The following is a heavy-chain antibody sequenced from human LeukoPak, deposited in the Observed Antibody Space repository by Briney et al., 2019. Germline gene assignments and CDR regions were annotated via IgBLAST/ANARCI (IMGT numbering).Heavy chain of an antibody. CDR3: AKGAAVLRFLEWLLYADY. D-gene: IGHD3-3*01. J-gene: IGHJ4*02. Sequence: GGSLRLSCAASGFTFSSYGMHWVRQAPGKGLEWVAFIRYDGSNKYYADSVKGRFTISRDNSKNTLYLQMNSLRAEDTAVYYCAKGAAVLRFLEWLLYADYWGQGTLVTVPS. CDR1: GFTFSSYG. V-gene: IGHV3-30*02. CDR2: IRYDGSNK.